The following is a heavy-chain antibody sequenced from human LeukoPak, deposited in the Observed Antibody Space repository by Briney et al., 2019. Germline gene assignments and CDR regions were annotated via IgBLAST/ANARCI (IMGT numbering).Heavy chain of an antibody. D-gene: IGHD3-10*01. J-gene: IGHJ4*02. V-gene: IGHV3-7*01. CDR1: GFTFSSYW. CDR2: IKQDGSEK. CDR3: ARDTVRGGGHILTTH. Sequence: GGSLRLSCAASGFTFSSYWMSWVRQAPGKGLEWVGNIKQDGSEKYYVDSVKGRFTISRDNAKNSLYLQMNSLRAEDTAVYYCARDTVRGGGHILTTHWGQGTLVTVSS.